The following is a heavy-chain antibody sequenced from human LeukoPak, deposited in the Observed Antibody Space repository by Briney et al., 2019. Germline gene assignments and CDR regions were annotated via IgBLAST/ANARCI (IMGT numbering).Heavy chain of an antibody. CDR1: GFTFGDYA. D-gene: IGHD3-16*01. Sequence: PGGSLRLSCTASGFTFGDYAMSWVRQAPGKGLEWVGFIRSKAYGGTTEYAASVKGRFTISRDDSKSIAYLQMNSPKTEDTAVYYCTRVGGSYTFDYWGQGTLVTVSS. CDR2: IRSKAYGGTT. CDR3: TRVGGSYTFDY. V-gene: IGHV3-49*04. J-gene: IGHJ4*02.